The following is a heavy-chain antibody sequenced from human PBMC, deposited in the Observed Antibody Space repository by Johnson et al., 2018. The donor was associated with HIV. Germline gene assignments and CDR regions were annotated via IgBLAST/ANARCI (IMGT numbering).Heavy chain of an antibody. D-gene: IGHD1-1*01. V-gene: IGHV3-53*01. CDR2: VHRDGRL. Sequence: VQLVESGGGLVQPGGSLRLSCAASGFTVSNNYMNWVRQTPGKGLEWVSVVHRDGRLYYADSVKGRFTISRDNSKNTLYLQMNSLRAEDTAVYSCAKDKQPGNGRYDALDIWGQGTTVIVSS. J-gene: IGHJ3*02. CDR3: AKDKQPGNGRYDALDI. CDR1: GFTVSNNY.